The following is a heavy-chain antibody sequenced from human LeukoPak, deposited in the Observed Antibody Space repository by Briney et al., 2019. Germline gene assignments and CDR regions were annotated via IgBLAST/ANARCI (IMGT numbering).Heavy chain of an antibody. D-gene: IGHD4-23*01. CDR2: SYFTGNP. J-gene: IGHJ4*02. Sequence: SETLSLTCILSGSISSDYWSWFRQPPGKGLKWIGHSYFTGNPNYNPSLKSRVTISVDPPKNQFSLKLTSVTAADTAVYYCAGLRSTVAWASFDYWGQGILVTVSS. V-gene: IGHV4-59*08. CDR1: GSISSDY. CDR3: AGLRSTVAWASFDY.